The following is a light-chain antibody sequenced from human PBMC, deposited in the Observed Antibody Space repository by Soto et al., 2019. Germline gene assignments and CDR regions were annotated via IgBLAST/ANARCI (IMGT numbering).Light chain of an antibody. CDR2: RNN. CDR3: AAWDDSLSGVYV. J-gene: IGLJ1*01. V-gene: IGLV1-47*01. CDR1: SSNIGSNY. Sequence: QSVLTQPPSASGTPGQRVTISCSGSSSNIGSNYVYWYQQLPGTAPKLLIYRNNQRPSVVPDRFSGSKSGTSASLAISGLRSEDEADYYCAAWDDSLSGVYVFGTGTKLTVL.